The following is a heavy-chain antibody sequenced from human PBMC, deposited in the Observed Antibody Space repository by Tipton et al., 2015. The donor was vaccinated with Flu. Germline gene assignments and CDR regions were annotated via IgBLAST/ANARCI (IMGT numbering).Heavy chain of an antibody. D-gene: IGHD3-10*01. CDR3: ARGLYGSGSYQRRYFDY. Sequence: TLSLTCSVSGDSIDSRYFWGWIRQAPGKGLEWIGNVHQTGSGYYNPSLRSRLTIAVDRPKNQFSLRLSSVTAADTAVYYCARGLYGSGSYQRRYFDYWGQGTLVTVSS. V-gene: IGHV4-38-2*02. CDR1: GDSIDSRYF. J-gene: IGHJ4*02. CDR2: VHQTGSG.